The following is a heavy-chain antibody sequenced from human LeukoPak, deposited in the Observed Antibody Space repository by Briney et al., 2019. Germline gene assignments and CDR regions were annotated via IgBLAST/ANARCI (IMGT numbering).Heavy chain of an antibody. D-gene: IGHD6-13*01. CDR3: ARADPPIAAAGTGAFDI. CDR1: GGTFSNFA. Sequence: ASVKVSCKASGGTFSNFAVSWVRQAPGQGLEWMGGIIPVFGATTYAENFQGRVTITTDESTSTAYMELSSLRSEDTAVYYCARADPPIAAAGTGAFDIWGQGTMVTVSS. V-gene: IGHV1-69*05. CDR2: IIPVFGAT. J-gene: IGHJ3*02.